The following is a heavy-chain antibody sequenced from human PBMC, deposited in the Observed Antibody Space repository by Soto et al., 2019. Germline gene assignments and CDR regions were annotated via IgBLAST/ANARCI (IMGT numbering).Heavy chain of an antibody. CDR1: GFTFSSYA. CDR2: ISGSGGST. Sequence: GGSLRLSCVASGFTFSSYAMSWVRQAPGKGLEWVSAISGSGGSTYYADSVKGRFTISRDNSKNTLYLQMNSLRAEDTAVYYCAKGHSSSWFNFDYWGQGTLVTSPQ. J-gene: IGHJ4*02. CDR3: AKGHSSSWFNFDY. D-gene: IGHD6-13*01. V-gene: IGHV3-23*01.